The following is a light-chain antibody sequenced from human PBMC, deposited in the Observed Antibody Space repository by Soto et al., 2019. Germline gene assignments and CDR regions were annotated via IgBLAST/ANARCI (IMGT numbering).Light chain of an antibody. CDR3: QQSYNSPQT. Sequence: DIQMTQSPSSLSASVGDDVTITCRASQTIMTYLNWYQLKPGKPPRLLIYAASSLQSGVPSRFSGSGSGTDFTLTISSLQPEDFATYACQQSYNSPQTFGRGTKVEIK. J-gene: IGKJ4*01. CDR1: QTIMTY. V-gene: IGKV1-39*01. CDR2: AAS.